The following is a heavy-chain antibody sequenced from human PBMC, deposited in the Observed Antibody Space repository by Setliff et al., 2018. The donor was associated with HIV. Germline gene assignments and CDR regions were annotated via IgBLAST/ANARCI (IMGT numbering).Heavy chain of an antibody. CDR1: GYMFIAYG. J-gene: IGHJ3*02. D-gene: IGHD2-15*01. V-gene: IGHV1-18*01. CDR2: IGPYNDRT. Sequence: GASVKVSCKTSGYMFIAYGMSWVRRAPGQGLEWMGWIGPYNDRTEYAQEFQGRVSLTIDTSASTAYMELSSLRAEDTAVYYCAREMGSTHQAFDIWGRGTMVTVSS. CDR3: AREMGSTHQAFDI.